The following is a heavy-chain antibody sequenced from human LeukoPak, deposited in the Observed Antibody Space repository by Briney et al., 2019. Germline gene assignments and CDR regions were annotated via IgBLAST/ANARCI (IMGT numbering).Heavy chain of an antibody. CDR3: ATRIDGTFY. J-gene: IGHJ4*02. V-gene: IGHV5-51*01. D-gene: IGHD1-26*01. CDR2: ITPGNSVT. Sequence: GESLKISCKGSGYSFTTYWIVWMRQMPGKGLEWMAIITPGNSVTHYSPSLQGQVTISADKSISTAYLQWSSLEASDSVMYYCATRIDGTFYWGQGTLVTVSS. CDR1: GYSFTTYW.